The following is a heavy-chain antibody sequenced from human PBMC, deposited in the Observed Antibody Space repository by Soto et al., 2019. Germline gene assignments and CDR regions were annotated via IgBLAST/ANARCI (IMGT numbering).Heavy chain of an antibody. V-gene: IGHV1-8*01. CDR2: MNPNSGNT. CDR1: GYTFTSYD. Sequence: QVQLVQSGAEVKKPGASVKVSCKASGYTFTSYDIDWVRQATGQGLEWMGWMNPNSGNTGYAQKLQGRATMTRNTSISTAYMELSSLRSEDTAVYYCARGRRGSIAARRGSGWFDPWGQGTLVTVSS. D-gene: IGHD6-6*01. CDR3: ARGRRGSIAARRGSGWFDP. J-gene: IGHJ5*02.